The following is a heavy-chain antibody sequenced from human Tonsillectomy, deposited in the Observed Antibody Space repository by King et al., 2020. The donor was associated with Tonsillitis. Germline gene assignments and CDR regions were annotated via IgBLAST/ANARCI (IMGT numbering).Heavy chain of an antibody. Sequence: VQLQESGPGLVKPSETLSLTCTVSGGSISSYYWSWIRQPPGKGLSWIGYIYYSGSTNYNPSLRSRVTISVDTSKNQFSLKLSSVTAADTAVDYCAKQVGATTDWFDPWGQGTLVTVSS. CDR3: AKQVGATTDWFDP. CDR2: IYYSGST. D-gene: IGHD1-26*01. CDR1: GGSISSYY. V-gene: IGHV4-59*01. J-gene: IGHJ5*02.